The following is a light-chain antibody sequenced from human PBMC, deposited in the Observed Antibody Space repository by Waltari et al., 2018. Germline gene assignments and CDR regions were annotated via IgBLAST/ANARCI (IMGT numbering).Light chain of an antibody. J-gene: IGKJ1*01. Sequence: CRASQSVSRTLAWYQQKPGQAPRLLIYGASTRAASIPDRFSGSESRTDFSLTISRLEPEDFAVYYCQHYVRLPVTFGQGTKVEIK. CDR2: GAS. V-gene: IGKV3-20*01. CDR1: QSVSRT. CDR3: QHYVRLPVT.